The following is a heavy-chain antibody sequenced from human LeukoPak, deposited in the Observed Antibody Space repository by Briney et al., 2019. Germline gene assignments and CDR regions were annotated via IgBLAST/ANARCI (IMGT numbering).Heavy chain of an antibody. D-gene: IGHD3-10*01. Sequence: ASVKVSCKASGYTFTTYFVHWVRQAPGQGLEWLGRIGPSRGTTHHAQKFEGRVTVTSDTSTNTVYMELSSLRSEDTAVYYCARGDTMVRGGSSAFDIWGQGTMVTVSS. CDR2: IGPSRGTT. CDR3: ARGDTMVRGGSSAFDI. V-gene: IGHV1-46*01. J-gene: IGHJ3*02. CDR1: GYTFTTYF.